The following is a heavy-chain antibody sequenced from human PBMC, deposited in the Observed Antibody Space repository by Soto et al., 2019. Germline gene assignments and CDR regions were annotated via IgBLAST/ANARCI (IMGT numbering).Heavy chain of an antibody. CDR2: INAGNGNT. Sequence: ASVKVSCKASGYTFTSYAMHWVRQAPGQRLEWMGWINAGNGNTKYSQKFQGRVTITRDTSASTAYMELSSLTSEDTAVYYCARDGSGYYGSGSYSVHWFDSWGQGTLVTVSS. V-gene: IGHV1-3*01. J-gene: IGHJ5*01. CDR3: ARDGSGYYGSGSYSVHWFDS. CDR1: GYTFTSYA. D-gene: IGHD3-10*01.